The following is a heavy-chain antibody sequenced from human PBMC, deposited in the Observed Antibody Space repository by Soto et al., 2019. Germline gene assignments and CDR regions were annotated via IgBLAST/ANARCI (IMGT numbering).Heavy chain of an antibody. V-gene: IGHV1-69*13. CDR1: GGTFSSYA. CDR3: ARDTRKGGHDSNY. J-gene: IGHJ4*02. Sequence: SVKVSCKASGGTFSSYAISWVRQAPGQGLEWMGGIIPIFGTANYAQKFQGRVTITADESTSTAYMELSSLRSEDTAVYYCARDTRKGGHDSNYWGQGTLVTVSS. D-gene: IGHD5-12*01. CDR2: IIPIFGTA.